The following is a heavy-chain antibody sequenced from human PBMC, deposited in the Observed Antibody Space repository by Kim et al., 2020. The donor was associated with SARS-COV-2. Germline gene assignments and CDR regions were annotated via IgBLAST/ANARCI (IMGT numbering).Heavy chain of an antibody. V-gene: IGHV3-74*01. J-gene: IGHJ5*02. CDR2: INSDGSST. CDR3: ARQADTLWFGERGFDP. D-gene: IGHD3-10*01. Sequence: GGSLRLSCAASGFTFSSYWMHWVRQAPGKGLVWVSRINSDGSSTSYADSVKGRFTISRDNAKNTLYLQMNSLRAEDTAVYYCARQADTLWFGERGFDPWGQGTLVTVSS. CDR1: GFTFSSYW.